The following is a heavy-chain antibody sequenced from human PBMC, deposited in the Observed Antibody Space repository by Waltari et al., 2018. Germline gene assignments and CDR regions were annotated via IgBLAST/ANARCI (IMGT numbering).Heavy chain of an antibody. V-gene: IGHV3-48*03. Sequence: EVQRVESVGGLEQPGGSLRLSFEASGFTFKNYALNWVRQAPGRGLEVVADMAPGSHRLTYAIYVSGRLTIARDNVEDSMFLQMNSLRAEDTALYFCAREPTVTGDNYFDSWGQGALVSVSS. CDR2: MAPGSHRL. CDR3: AREPTVTGDNYFDS. CDR1: GFTFKNYA. D-gene: IGHD4-17*01. J-gene: IGHJ4*02.